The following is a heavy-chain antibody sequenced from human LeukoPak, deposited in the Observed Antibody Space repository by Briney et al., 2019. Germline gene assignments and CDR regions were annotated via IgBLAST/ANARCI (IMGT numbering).Heavy chain of an antibody. D-gene: IGHD1/OR15-1a*01. CDR1: GYTFTSYD. J-gene: IGHJ4*02. CDR2: MNPNSGNT. V-gene: IGHV1-8*01. Sequence: ASVKVSCKASGYTFTSYDINWVRQATGQGLEWMGWMNPNSGNTGYAQKFQGRVTMTRNTSISTAYMELSSLRSEDTAVYYCAKRGGPRGNGEHDYRGQGTLVTVSS. CDR3: AKRGGPRGNGEHDY.